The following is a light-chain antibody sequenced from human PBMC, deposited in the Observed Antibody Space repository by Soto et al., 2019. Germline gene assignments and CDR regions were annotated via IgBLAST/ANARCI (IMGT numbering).Light chain of an antibody. J-gene: IGKJ4*01. CDR2: DAS. CDR1: QSVSSY. Sequence: EIGVTQSPATLSLSPGERATLSGMASQSVSSYLSWYQQKPGQAPRLLIYDASNRATGIPARFSGSGSGTDFTLTISSLEPEDFAVYYCQQRSNWPLTFGGGTKVDI. CDR3: QQRSNWPLT. V-gene: IGKV3-11*01.